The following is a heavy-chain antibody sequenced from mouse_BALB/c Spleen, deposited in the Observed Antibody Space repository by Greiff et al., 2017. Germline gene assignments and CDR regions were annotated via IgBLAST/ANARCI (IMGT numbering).Heavy chain of an antibody. V-gene: IGHV14-3*02. CDR3: ARSDYDGAWFAE. CDR2: IDPANGNT. J-gene: IGHJ3*01. Sequence: VQLQQSGAELVKPGASVKLSCTASGFNIKDTYMHWVKQRPEQGLEWIGRIDPANGNTKYDPKFQGKATITADTSSNTAYLQLSSLTSEDTAVYYGARSDYDGAWFAEWGQGTLVTVSA. D-gene: IGHD2-4*01. CDR1: GFNIKDTY.